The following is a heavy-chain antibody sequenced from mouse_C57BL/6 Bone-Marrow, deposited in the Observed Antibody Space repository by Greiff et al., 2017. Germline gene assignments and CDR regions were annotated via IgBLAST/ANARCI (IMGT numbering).Heavy chain of an antibody. CDR2: INPNNGGT. J-gene: IGHJ2*01. V-gene: IGHV1-26*01. D-gene: IGHD2-4*01. Sequence: VQLQQSGPELVKPGASVKISCKASGYTFTDYYMNWVKQSHGKGLEWIGDINPNNGGTSYNQKFKGKATLTVDKSSSTAYMELRSLTSEDSAVYYCARSYDYEDYWGQGTTLTVSS. CDR1: GYTFTDYY. CDR3: ARSYDYEDY.